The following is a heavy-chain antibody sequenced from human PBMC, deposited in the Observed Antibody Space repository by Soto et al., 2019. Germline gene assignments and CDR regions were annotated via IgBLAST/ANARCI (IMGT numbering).Heavy chain of an antibody. D-gene: IGHD4-17*01. CDR3: ARDRNPPFTDTVTTSPSYGMDV. V-gene: IGHV1-18*01. J-gene: IGHJ6*02. CDR2: ISAYNGNT. CDR1: GYTFTSYG. Sequence: GASVKVSCKASGYTFTSYGISWVRQAPGQGLEWMGWISAYNGNTNYAQKLQGRVTMTTDTSTSTAYMELRSLRSDDTAVYYCARDRNPPFTDTVTTSPSYGMDVWGQGTTVTVSS.